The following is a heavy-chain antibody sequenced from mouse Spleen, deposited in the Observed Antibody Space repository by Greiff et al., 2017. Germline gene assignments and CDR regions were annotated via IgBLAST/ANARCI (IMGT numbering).Heavy chain of an antibody. CDR2: IDPSDSET. D-gene: IGHD1-1*01. CDR1: GYTFTSYW. J-gene: IGHJ2*01. V-gene: IGHV1-52*01. CDR3: ARGKGYYGSSPSFDY. Sequence: QVQLQQPGAELVRPGSSVKLSCKASGYTFTSYWMHWVKQRPIQGLEWIGNIDPSDSETHYNQKFKDKATLTVDKSSSTAYMQLSSLTSEDSAVYYCARGKGYYGSSPSFDYWGQGTTLTVSS.